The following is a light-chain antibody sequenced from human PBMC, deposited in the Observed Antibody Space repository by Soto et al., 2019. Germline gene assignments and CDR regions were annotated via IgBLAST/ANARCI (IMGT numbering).Light chain of an antibody. CDR3: QQTSTTLWT. V-gene: IGKV1-39*01. CDR2: DAS. J-gene: IGKJ1*01. Sequence: DIQMTQSPSSLSASVGDRVTITCRASQNIRTYINWYQQKSGRAPNLLIFDASRLQSGVPSRFSGTGSGTDFTLTITSLQPEDFANYYCQQTSTTLWTFGQGTKV. CDR1: QNIRTY.